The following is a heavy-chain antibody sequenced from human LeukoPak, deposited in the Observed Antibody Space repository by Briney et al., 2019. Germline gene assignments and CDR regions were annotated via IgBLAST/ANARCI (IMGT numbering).Heavy chain of an antibody. J-gene: IGHJ4*02. CDR2: INHSGST. CDR3: ARSLHHFDY. V-gene: IGHV4-34*01. CDR1: GGSFSGYY. Sequence: SETLSLTCAVYGGSFSGYYWSWIRQPPGKGLEWIGEINHSGSTNYNPSLKSRVTISVDTSKNQFSLKLSSVTAADTAVYYCARSLHHFDYWGQGTLVTVSS.